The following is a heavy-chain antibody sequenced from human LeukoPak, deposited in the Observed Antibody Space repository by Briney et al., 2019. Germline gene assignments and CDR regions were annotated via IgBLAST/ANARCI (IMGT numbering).Heavy chain of an antibody. V-gene: IGHV4-34*01. J-gene: IGHJ4*02. D-gene: IGHD3-10*01. CDR3: ARGTMYYYGSGSYFGTQFDY. CDR2: INHSGST. Sequence: SETLSLTCAVYGGSFSGYYWSWIRQPPGKGLEWIGEINHSGSTNYNPSLKSRVTISVDTSKNQFSLKLSSVTAADTAVYYCARGTMYYYGSGSYFGTQFDYWGQGTLVTVSS. CDR1: GGSFSGYY.